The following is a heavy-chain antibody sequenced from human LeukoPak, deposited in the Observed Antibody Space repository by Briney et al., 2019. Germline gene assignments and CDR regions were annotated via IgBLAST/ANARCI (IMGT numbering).Heavy chain of an antibody. D-gene: IGHD1-26*01. CDR1: GFTFSSYS. J-gene: IGHJ4*02. Sequence: GGSLRLSCAASGFTFSSYSMNWVRQAPGKGLEWVSYISSSSSTIYYADSVKGRFTISRDNAKNSLYLQMNSLRAEDTAVYYCARLLGARDYWGQGTLVTVSS. CDR3: ARLLGARDY. V-gene: IGHV3-48*04. CDR2: ISSSSSTI.